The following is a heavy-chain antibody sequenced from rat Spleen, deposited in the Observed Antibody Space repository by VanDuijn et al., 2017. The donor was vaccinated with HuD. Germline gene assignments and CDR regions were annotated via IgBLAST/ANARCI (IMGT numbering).Heavy chain of an antibody. D-gene: IGHD1-4*01. J-gene: IGHJ3*01. CDR2: ISPSGATT. CDR3: ARVGTRVSRFAY. CDR1: GFTLSDYV. V-gene: IGHV5-19*01. Sequence: EVQLVESGGGLVQPGRSLKLSCAASGFTLSDYVMHWIHQAPTKGLEWVTSISPSGATTNYRDSVKGRFTISRDNARGTLYLQMDSLRSEDTATYYCARVGTRVSRFAYWGQGTLVTVSS.